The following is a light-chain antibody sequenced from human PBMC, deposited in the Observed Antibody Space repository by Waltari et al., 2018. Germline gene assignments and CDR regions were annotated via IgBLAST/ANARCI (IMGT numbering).Light chain of an antibody. CDR2: EDS. V-gene: IGLV2-23*01. J-gene: IGLJ2*01. CDR3: CSYAAGGSSVL. CDR1: SSDVGSYNL. Sequence: QSALTQPASVSGSPGQSITISCTGTSSDVGSYNLVSWSQQHPGKVPKLMIYEDSKRPSGLYNRVSGSKSCNTASLTISGLQAVDEADYYCCSYAAGGSSVLFGGGTKLTVL.